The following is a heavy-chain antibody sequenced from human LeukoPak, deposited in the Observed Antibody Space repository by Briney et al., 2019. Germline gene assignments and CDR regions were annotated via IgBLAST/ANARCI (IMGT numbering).Heavy chain of an antibody. CDR3: ARYNYDFWSGYSKWFDP. CDR1: GGSISSYY. Sequence: SETLSLTCTVSGGSISSYYWSWIRQPPGRGLEWIGYIYYSGSTNYNPSLKSRVTISVDTSKNQFSLKLSSVTAADTAVYYCARYNYDFWSGYSKWFDPWGQGTLVTVSS. CDR2: IYYSGST. V-gene: IGHV4-59*01. J-gene: IGHJ5*02. D-gene: IGHD3-3*01.